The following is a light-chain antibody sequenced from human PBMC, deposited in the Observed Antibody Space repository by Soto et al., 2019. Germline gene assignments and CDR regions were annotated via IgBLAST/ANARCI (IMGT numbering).Light chain of an antibody. CDR2: AAS. J-gene: IGKJ5*01. V-gene: IGKV1-39*01. CDR3: QQSYSTSIT. CDR1: QSISSY. Sequence: DIQMTQSPSSLSASVGDRVTITCLASQSISSYLNWYHQIPGRAPKLLIYAASSLQSGVPSRCSGSGSGTDFTLTISSLQPEDFATYYCQQSYSTSITFGQGTRLEI.